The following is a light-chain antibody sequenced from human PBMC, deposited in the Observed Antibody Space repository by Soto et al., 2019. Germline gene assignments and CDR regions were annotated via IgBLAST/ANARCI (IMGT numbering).Light chain of an antibody. CDR2: VNSDGRL. V-gene: IGLV4-69*02. Sequence: QPVLTQSPSASASLGASVKLTCTLSSGHSSYAIAWHQQQPEKGPRFLMKVNSDGRLTKGDGIPDRFSGSSSGAARHLTIPRPQSADEADYYCQTWDSPHGVFGGGTKVTVL. J-gene: IGLJ3*02. CDR3: QTWDSPHGV. CDR1: SGHSSYA.